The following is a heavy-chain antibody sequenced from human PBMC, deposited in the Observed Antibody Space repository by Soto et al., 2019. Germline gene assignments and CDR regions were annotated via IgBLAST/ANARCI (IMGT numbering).Heavy chain of an antibody. V-gene: IGHV3-23*01. CDR1: GFTFSSYA. Sequence: GGSLRLSCAASGFTFSSYAMSWVRQAPGKGLEWVSAISGSGGSTYYADSVKGRFTISRDNSKNTLYLQMNSLRAEDTAVYYCAKDRLRYFDWLSYFDYWGQGTLVTVSS. CDR2: ISGSGGST. CDR3: AKDRLRYFDWLSYFDY. D-gene: IGHD3-9*01. J-gene: IGHJ4*02.